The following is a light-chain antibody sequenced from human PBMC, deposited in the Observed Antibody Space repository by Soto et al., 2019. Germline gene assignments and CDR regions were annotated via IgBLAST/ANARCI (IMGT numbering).Light chain of an antibody. V-gene: IGKV1-5*01. J-gene: IGKJ1*01. CDR1: QSISSW. Sequence: DIRMTQSPSTLSASVGDRVTITCRASQSISSWLAWYQQKPGKAPKLVIYAASNVESGVPSRFSGSGSGTEFTLAISSLQPDDFATYYCQQYSTYPWTFGQGTKVEIK. CDR2: AAS. CDR3: QQYSTYPWT.